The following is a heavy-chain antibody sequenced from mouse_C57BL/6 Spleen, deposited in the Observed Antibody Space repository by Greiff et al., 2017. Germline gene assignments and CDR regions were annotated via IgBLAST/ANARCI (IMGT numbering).Heavy chain of an antibody. CDR1: GFTFSSYA. D-gene: IGHD2-3*01. J-gene: IGHJ3*01. Sequence: EVQLVESGGGLVKPGGSLKLSCAASGFTFSSYAMSWVRQTPEKRLEWVATISDGGSYTYYPDNVKGRFTISRDNAKNNLYLQMSHLKSEDTAMYYCARGTDGYYAGGFAYWGQGTLVTVSA. CDR2: ISDGGSYT. CDR3: ARGTDGYYAGGFAY. V-gene: IGHV5-4*01.